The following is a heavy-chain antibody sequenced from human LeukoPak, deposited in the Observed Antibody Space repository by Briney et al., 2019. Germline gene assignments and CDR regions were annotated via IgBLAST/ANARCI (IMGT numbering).Heavy chain of an antibody. V-gene: IGHV3-9*01. J-gene: IGHJ4*02. CDR2: ISWNSGSI. CDR3: AKDKGLGIMITFGGVTFDY. D-gene: IGHD3-16*01. Sequence: PGGSLRLSCAASGFTFDDYAMHWVRQAPGKGLEWVSGISWNSGSIGYADSVKGRFTISRDNAKNFLYLQMNSLRAEDTALYYCAKDKGLGIMITFGGVTFDYWGQGTLVTVSS. CDR1: GFTFDDYA.